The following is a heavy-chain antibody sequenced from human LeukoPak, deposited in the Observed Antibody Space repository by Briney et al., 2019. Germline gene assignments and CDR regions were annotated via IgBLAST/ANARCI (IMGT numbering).Heavy chain of an antibody. CDR1: GGSISSGGYS. J-gene: IGHJ4*02. D-gene: IGHD5-24*01. V-gene: IGHV4-30-2*01. CDR3: ARQMATKLFGFDY. CDR2: IYHSGGT. Sequence: SETLSLTCAVSGGSISSGGYSWSWIRQPPGKGLEWIGYIYHSGGTYYNPSLKSRVTISVDRSKNQFSLKLSSVTAADTAVYYCARQMATKLFGFDYWGQGTLVTVSS.